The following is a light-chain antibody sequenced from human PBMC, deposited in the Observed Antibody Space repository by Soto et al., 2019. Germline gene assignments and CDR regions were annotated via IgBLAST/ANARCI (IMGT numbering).Light chain of an antibody. CDR1: QSVSTNN. V-gene: IGKV3-20*01. Sequence: ENVLTHSAATLSWSTGGRATLSWGASQSVSTNNLAWYQQRHGQAPRLLIYGASARAAGIPDRFSGSRYGTEFNLTISRLETEDFAVYYCQQYGSSSWTFGQGTKVDIK. J-gene: IGKJ1*01. CDR3: QQYGSSSWT. CDR2: GAS.